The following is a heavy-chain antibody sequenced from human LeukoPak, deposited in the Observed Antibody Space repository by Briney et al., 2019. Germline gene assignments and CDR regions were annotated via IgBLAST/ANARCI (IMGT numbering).Heavy chain of an antibody. J-gene: IGHJ4*02. CDR2: ISYSGST. CDR3: ARVLRGVTDY. Sequence: SETLSLTCTVSGGSIRSYYWSWIRQPPGKGLEWIGCISYSGSTNYNPSLKSRVTISVDTSKNQFSLKLSSVTAADTAVYYCARVLRGVTDYWGQGTLVTVSS. D-gene: IGHD3-10*01. V-gene: IGHV4-59*01. CDR1: GGSIRSYY.